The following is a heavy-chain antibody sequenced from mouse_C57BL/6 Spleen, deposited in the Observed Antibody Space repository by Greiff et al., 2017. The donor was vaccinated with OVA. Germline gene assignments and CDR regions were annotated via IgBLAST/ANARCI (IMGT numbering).Heavy chain of an antibody. Sequence: EVKLVESGGGLVKPGGSLKLSCAASGFTFSDYGMHWVRQAPEKGLEWVAYISSGSSTIYYAATVKGRFTISRDNAKNTLFLQMTSLRSEDTAMYYCARGSNYADAMDYWGQGTSVTVSS. V-gene: IGHV5-17*01. J-gene: IGHJ4*01. CDR2: ISSGSSTI. CDR3: ARGSNYADAMDY. D-gene: IGHD2-5*01. CDR1: GFTFSDYG.